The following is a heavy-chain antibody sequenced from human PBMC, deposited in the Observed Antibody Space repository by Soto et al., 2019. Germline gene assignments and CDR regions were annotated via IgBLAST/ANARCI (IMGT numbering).Heavy chain of an antibody. CDR2: ISGSGGST. J-gene: IGHJ4*02. CDR1: GFTFSTYA. CDR3: ARGFFYYYGSSGYSPDS. Sequence: EVQLLESGGGLVQPGGSLRLSCAASGFTFSTYAVTWVRQARGKGLEWVSAISGSGGSTYYADSVKGRFTISRDNSKNTLYLQMNSLRPEDTAVYYCARGFFYYYGSSGYSPDSWGQGTLVTVSS. V-gene: IGHV3-23*01. D-gene: IGHD3-22*01.